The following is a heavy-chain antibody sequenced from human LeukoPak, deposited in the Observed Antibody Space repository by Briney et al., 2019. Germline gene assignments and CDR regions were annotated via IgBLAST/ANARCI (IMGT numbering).Heavy chain of an antibody. CDR1: GFTFSSSG. D-gene: IGHD3-22*01. CDR2: IRYDGSDK. J-gene: IGHJ4*02. V-gene: IGHV3-30*02. CDR3: AKMSAVYYYDSSGYYYG. Sequence: GGSLRLSCVTSGFTFSSSGMHWVRQTPGKGLEWVAFIRYDGSDKYYADSVKGRFTISRDNSKNTLYLQMNSLRAEDTAVYYCAKMSAVYYYDSSGYYYGWGQGTLVTVSS.